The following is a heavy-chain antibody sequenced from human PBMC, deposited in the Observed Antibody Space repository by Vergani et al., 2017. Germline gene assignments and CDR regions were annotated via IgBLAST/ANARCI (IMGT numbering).Heavy chain of an antibody. D-gene: IGHD5-24*01. CDR2: IRYDGSNK. Sequence: QVQLVESGGGVVQPGGSLRLSCAASGFTFSSYGMHWVRQAPGKGLEWVAFIRYDGSNKYYADSVKGRFTISRDNSKNTLYLQMNSLRAEDTAVYYCAXDSRDGYKKGGFDYWGQGTLVTVSS. CDR3: AXDSRDGYKKGGFDY. V-gene: IGHV3-30*02. J-gene: IGHJ4*02. CDR1: GFTFSSYG.